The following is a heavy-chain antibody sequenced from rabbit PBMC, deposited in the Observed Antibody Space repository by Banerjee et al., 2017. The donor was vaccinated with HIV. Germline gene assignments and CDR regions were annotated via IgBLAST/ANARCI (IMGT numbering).Heavy chain of an antibody. CDR2: IVAGSSNNT. CDR1: GFDFSSKYY. J-gene: IGHJ4*01. D-gene: IGHD7-1*01. Sequence: EESGGDLVKPGASLTLTCTTSGFDFSSKYYMCWVRQAPGKGLEWIGCIVAGSSNNTYYARWAKGRFTISKTSATTVTLQMTSLTAADTATYFCARDAGNTGYSDHFNLWGPGTLVTGS. CDR3: ARDAGNTGYSDHFNL. V-gene: IGHV1S40*01.